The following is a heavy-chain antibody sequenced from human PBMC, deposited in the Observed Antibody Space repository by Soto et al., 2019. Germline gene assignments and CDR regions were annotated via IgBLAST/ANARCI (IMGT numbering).Heavy chain of an antibody. CDR3: ARDQHCSSTSCYSPDGMDV. J-gene: IGHJ6*02. CDR1: GGSISSGDYY. V-gene: IGHV4-30-4*01. D-gene: IGHD2-2*01. Sequence: SETLSLTCTVSGGSISSGDYYWSWIRQPPGKGLEWIGYIYYSGSTYYNPSLKSRVTISVDTSKNQFSLKLSSVTAADTAVYYCARDQHCSSTSCYSPDGMDVWGQGTTVTVSS. CDR2: IYYSGST.